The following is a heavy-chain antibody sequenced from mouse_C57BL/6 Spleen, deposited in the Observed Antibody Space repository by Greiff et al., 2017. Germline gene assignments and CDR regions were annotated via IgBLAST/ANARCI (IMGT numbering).Heavy chain of an antibody. V-gene: IGHV5S21*01. D-gene: IGHD2-5*01. CDR1: GFTFSSYA. CDR2: ISSGGDYI. J-gene: IGHJ1*03. Sequence: EVMLVESGEGLVKPGGSLKLSCAASGFTFSSYAMSWVRQTPEKRLEWVAYISSGGDYIYYADTVKGRFTISRDNARNTLYLQMSSLKSEDTAMYYCTRRNYYSNHPWYFDVWGTGTTVTVSS. CDR3: TRRNYYSNHPWYFDV.